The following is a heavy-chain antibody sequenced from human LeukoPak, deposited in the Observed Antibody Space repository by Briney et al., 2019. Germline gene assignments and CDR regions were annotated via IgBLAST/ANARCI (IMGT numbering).Heavy chain of an antibody. J-gene: IGHJ5*02. Sequence: SGTLSLTCTVSGDSIRNYYWSWIRQPPGKGLEWIGHISDSGSTNYNPSLKSRVTISVDTAKKQFYLILNFVTAADTTVYYCARHVDDDSGLYNCFDPWGQGTLVTVS. CDR1: GDSIRNYY. CDR2: ISDSGST. V-gene: IGHV4-59*08. D-gene: IGHD3-10*01. CDR3: ARHVDDDSGLYNCFDP.